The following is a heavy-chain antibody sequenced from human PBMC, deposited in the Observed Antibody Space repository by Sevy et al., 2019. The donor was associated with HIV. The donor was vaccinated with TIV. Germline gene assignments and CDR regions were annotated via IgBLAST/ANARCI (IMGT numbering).Heavy chain of an antibody. CDR3: ASAREYYEDNTGYLDY. V-gene: IGHV1-24*01. CDR2: FDPEDGET. Sequence: ASVKVSCKVSGYTLNQLSMHWVRQAPGKGLEWMGRFDPEDGETIFAQKFQGRDTMTEDTFTDTAYMELSSLRSEDTAVYYCASAREYYEDNTGYLDYWGQGTLVTVSS. J-gene: IGHJ4*02. CDR1: GYTLNQLS. D-gene: IGHD3-22*01.